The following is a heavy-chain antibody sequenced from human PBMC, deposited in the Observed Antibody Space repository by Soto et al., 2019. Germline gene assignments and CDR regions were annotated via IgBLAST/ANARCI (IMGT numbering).Heavy chain of an antibody. CDR2: LSHSGGT. CDR3: ARGTRPDTRFGESIFDF. CDR1: GASIGSGTYY. D-gene: IGHD3-10*01. V-gene: IGHV4-31*03. J-gene: IGHJ4*02. Sequence: QVQLQESGPGLVKPSQTLSLTCTVSGASIGSGTYYWHWIRQHPGKGLEWIGWLSHSGGTYYNPSLRSRMTISVATSKDQFSLRLTSVTAADTAVYYCARGTRPDTRFGESIFDFWGQGTLVTVSS.